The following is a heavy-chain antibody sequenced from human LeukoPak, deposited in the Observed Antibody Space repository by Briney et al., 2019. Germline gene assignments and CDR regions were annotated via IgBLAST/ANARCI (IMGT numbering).Heavy chain of an antibody. CDR1: GFTFSSYA. Sequence: GGSLRLSCAASGFTFSSYAMSWVRQAPGKGLEWVSAISGSGGSTYYADSVKGRFTISRDNSKNTLYLQMNSLRAEDTAVYYCARGSSTSWDPKAFDYWGQGTLVTVSS. CDR2: ISGSGGST. CDR3: ARGSSTSWDPKAFDY. J-gene: IGHJ4*02. V-gene: IGHV3-23*01. D-gene: IGHD2-2*01.